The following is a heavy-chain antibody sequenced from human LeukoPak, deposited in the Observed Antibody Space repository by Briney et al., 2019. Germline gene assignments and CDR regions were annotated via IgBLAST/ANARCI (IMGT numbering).Heavy chain of an antibody. V-gene: IGHV3-30*04. J-gene: IGHJ4*02. CDR1: GFTFNQYV. CDR2: ISNDGITR. Sequence: GGSLRLSCAASGFTFNQYVIHWARQAPGKGLEWVAVISNDGITRFYATSVKGRCTISRDDSKNTVYLQMNSLRVEDTAVYYCVRDFRSADYWGQGTLVTVSS. CDR3: VRDFRSADY.